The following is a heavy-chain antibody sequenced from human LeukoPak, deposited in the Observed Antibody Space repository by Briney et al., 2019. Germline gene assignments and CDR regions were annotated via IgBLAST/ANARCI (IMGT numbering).Heavy chain of an antibody. CDR3: ARGAGSVVRGDVHFDY. Sequence: PSETLSLTCTVSGGSIDSHFWSWIRQPPGKGLEWIGNIFYSGSTNNNPSLERRLTISQDSSKNQVSLRLTSVTAADTAVYYYARGAGSVVRGDVHFDYWGQGSLVTVSS. D-gene: IGHD3-10*01. CDR2: IFYSGST. V-gene: IGHV4-59*11. CDR1: GGSIDSHF. J-gene: IGHJ4*02.